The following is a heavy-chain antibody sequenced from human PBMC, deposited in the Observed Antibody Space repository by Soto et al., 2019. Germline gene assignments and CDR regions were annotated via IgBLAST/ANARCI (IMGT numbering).Heavy chain of an antibody. CDR2: INPNSGGT. J-gene: IGHJ6*02. CDR1: GYTFTGYY. CDR3: ARDSTFYDFWSGTLYYYYGMDV. V-gene: IGHV1-2*02. Sequence: QVQLVQSGAEVKKPGASVKVSCKASGYTFTGYYVHWVRQAPGQGLEWMGWINPNSGGTNYAQKFQGRVTRTRDTSISTAYMELSRLRSDDTAVYYCARDSTFYDFWSGTLYYYYGMDVWGQGTTVTVSS. D-gene: IGHD3-3*01.